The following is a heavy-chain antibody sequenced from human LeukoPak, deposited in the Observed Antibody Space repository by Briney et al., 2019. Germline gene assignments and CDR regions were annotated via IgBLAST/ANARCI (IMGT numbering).Heavy chain of an antibody. CDR1: GFTFSSYW. CDR2: INSDGSST. J-gene: IGHJ4*02. CDR3: ARDRRVEYYYDSSGLYYFDY. V-gene: IGHV3-74*01. Sequence: GGSLRLSCAASGFTFSSYWMHWVRQAPGRGLVWVSRINSDGSSTSYADSVKGRFTISRDNAKNTLYLQMNSLRAEDTAVYYCARDRRVEYYYDSSGLYYFDYWGQGTLVTVSS. D-gene: IGHD3-22*01.